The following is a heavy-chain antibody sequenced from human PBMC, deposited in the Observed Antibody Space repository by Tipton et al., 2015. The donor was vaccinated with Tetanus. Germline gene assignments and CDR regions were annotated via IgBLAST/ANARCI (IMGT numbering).Heavy chain of an antibody. V-gene: IGHV3-7*01. CDR1: GFTFSSYW. CDR2: IKQDGSEK. J-gene: IGHJ4*02. Sequence: SLRLSCAASGFTFSSYWMSWVRQAPGKGLEWVANIKQDGSEKYYVDSVKGRFTISRDNARNSLSLQMTSLRPEDTAIYYCASGSTLDYWGQGALVTVSS. CDR3: ASGSTLDY. D-gene: IGHD6-25*01.